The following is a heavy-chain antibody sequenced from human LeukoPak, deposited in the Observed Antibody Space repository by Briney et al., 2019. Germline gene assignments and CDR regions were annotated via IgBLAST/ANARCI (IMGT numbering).Heavy chain of an antibody. D-gene: IGHD3-10*01. Sequence: SETLSLTCAVSGYSISSGYYWGWIRQPPGKGLEWIGSIYHSGSTYYNPSLKSRVTISVDTSKNQFSLKLSSVTAADTAVYYCAGTPYGSGSHYYFDYWGQEPWSPSPQ. J-gene: IGHJ4*01. V-gene: IGHV4-38-2*01. CDR3: AGTPYGSGSHYYFDY. CDR2: IYHSGST. CDR1: GYSISSGYY.